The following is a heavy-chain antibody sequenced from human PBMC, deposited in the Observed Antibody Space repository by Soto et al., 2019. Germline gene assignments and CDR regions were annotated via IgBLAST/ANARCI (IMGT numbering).Heavy chain of an antibody. J-gene: IGHJ4*02. V-gene: IGHV4-34*01. CDR2: INHSGST. CDR1: GGSFSGYY. Sequence: QVQLQQWGAGLLKPSETLSLTCAVYGGSFSGYYWSWIRQPPGKGLEWIGEINHSGSTNYNPSLKIRVTISVDTSKNQFSLKLSSVTAADTAVYYCARGGFRTTNFDYWGQGTLVTVSS. D-gene: IGHD1-1*01. CDR3: ARGGFRTTNFDY.